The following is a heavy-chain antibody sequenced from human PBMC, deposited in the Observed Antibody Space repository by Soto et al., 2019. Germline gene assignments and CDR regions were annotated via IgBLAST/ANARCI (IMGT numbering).Heavy chain of an antibody. CDR3: TRPTPLDFFTCYPPRRYDYGMDV. V-gene: IGHV3-15*01. CDR1: GFTFSNAW. CDR2: IKSKTDGGTT. J-gene: IGHJ6*02. Sequence: GGSLRLSCAASGFTFSNAWMSWVRQAPGKGLEWVGRIKSKTDGGTTDYAAPVKGRFTISRDDSKNTLYLQMNSLKTEDTAVYYSTRPTPLDFFTCYPPRRYDYGMDVWGQGTTVTVSS. D-gene: IGHD3-9*01.